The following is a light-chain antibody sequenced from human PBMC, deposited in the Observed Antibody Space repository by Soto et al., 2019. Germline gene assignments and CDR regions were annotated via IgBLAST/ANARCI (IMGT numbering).Light chain of an antibody. Sequence: EVVMRQSPATLSVSPGEGATLSCRASQGIGDTLAWYQHKPGQTPRLLIYDTSTRATGVPTRFSGSRSGADFTLTISRLEPEDFAVYFCQQYGNSPPGTFGQGTRLEIK. CDR2: DTS. CDR1: QGIGDT. CDR3: QQYGNSPPGT. J-gene: IGKJ5*01. V-gene: IGKV3-15*01.